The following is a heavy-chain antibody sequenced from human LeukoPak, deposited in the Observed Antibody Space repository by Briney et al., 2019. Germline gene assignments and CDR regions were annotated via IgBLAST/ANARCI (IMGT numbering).Heavy chain of an antibody. Sequence: PGGSLRLSCAASGFTFSSYGMHWVRQAPGKGLEWVAVISYDGSNKYYADSVKGRFTISRDNSKNTLYLQTNSLRAEDTAVYYCAFSLEMGAFDIWGQGTMVTVSS. J-gene: IGHJ3*02. CDR1: GFTFSSYG. D-gene: IGHD1-1*01. CDR3: AFSLEMGAFDI. CDR2: ISYDGSNK. V-gene: IGHV3-30*03.